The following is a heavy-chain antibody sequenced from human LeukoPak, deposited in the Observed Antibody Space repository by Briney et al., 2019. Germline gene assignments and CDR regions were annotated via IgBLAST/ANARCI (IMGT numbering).Heavy chain of an antibody. CDR1: GSTFSSYA. V-gene: IGHV3-23*01. J-gene: IGHJ4*02. CDR2: ISGSGGST. CDR3: AKLYIAAAGTGFDY. D-gene: IGHD6-13*01. Sequence: GGSLRLSCAASGSTFSSYAMSWVRQAPGKGLEWVSAISGSGGSTYYADSVKGRFTISRDNSKNTLYLQMNSLRAEDTAVYYYAKLYIAAAGTGFDYWGQGTLVTVSS.